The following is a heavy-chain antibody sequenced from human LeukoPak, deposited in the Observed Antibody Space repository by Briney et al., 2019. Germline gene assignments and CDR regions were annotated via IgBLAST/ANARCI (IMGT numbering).Heavy chain of an antibody. CDR3: ARGGGETYYYDSSGYYIFDY. D-gene: IGHD3-22*01. J-gene: IGHJ4*02. CDR2: INPNSGGT. V-gene: IGHV1-2*02. CDR1: GYTFTGYY. Sequence: GASVKVSCKASGYTFTGYYMHWVRQAPGQGLEWMGWINPNSGGTNYAQKFQGRVTMTRDTSISTAYMELSRLRSDDTAVYYCARGGGETYYYDSSGYYIFDYWGQGTLVTVSS.